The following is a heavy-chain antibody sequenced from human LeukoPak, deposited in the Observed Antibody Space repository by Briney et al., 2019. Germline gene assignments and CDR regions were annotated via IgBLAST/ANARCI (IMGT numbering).Heavy chain of an antibody. CDR3: ARERTTIVSGTTIGAY. J-gene: IGHJ4*02. D-gene: IGHD2/OR15-2a*01. CDR2: IYSGGTT. V-gene: IGHV3-53*01. CDR1: GFTVSGNY. Sequence: PGGSLRLSCAVSGFTVSGNYMSWVRQAPGKGLEWVSLIYSGGTTYYADSVKGRFTISRDNSKNTLYLQMNSLRADDTAVYYCARERTTIVSGTTIGAYWGQGTLVTVSS.